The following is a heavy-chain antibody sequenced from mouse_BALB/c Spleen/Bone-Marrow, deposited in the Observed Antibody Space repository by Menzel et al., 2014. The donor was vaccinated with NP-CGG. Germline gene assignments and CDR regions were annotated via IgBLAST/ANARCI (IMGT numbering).Heavy chain of an antibody. Sequence: VESGGGLVKPGGSLKLSCAASGFTFSDYYMYWVRQTPEKRLEWVATISAGGSYTYYPDSVKGRFTISRDNAKNNLYLQMSSLKSEDTAMYYCARVVTTATLHWHFDVWGAGTTVTVSS. CDR1: GFTFSDYY. CDR3: ARVVTTATLHWHFDV. J-gene: IGHJ1*01. CDR2: ISAGGSYT. D-gene: IGHD1-2*01. V-gene: IGHV5-4*02.